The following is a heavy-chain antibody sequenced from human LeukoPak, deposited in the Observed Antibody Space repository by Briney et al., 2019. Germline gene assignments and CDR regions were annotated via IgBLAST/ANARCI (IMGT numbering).Heavy chain of an antibody. J-gene: IGHJ4*02. V-gene: IGHV3-30*18. CDR1: GFTFSSYG. D-gene: IGHD6-19*01. CDR3: AKGEGSGWFPSAN. CDR2: ISCDGSNK. Sequence: GGSLRLSCAASGFTFSSYGMHWVRQAPGKGLEWVAVISCDGSNKYYADSVKGRFTISRDNSKNTLYLQMNSLRAEDTAVYYCAKGEGSGWFPSANWGQGTLVTVSS.